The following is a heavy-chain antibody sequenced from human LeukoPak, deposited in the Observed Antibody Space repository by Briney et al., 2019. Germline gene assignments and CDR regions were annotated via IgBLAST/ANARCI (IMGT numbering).Heavy chain of an antibody. CDR2: ISWNSGSI. CDR1: GFTFDDYA. V-gene: IGHV3-9*01. Sequence: PGGSLRLSCAASGFTFDDYAMHWVRHAPGKGLEWVSGISWNSGSISYADSVKGRFTISRDNAKNSLYLQMNSLRAEDTALYYCAKDFQYYDSSGYLDYWGQGTLVTVSS. D-gene: IGHD3-22*01. CDR3: AKDFQYYDSSGYLDY. J-gene: IGHJ4*02.